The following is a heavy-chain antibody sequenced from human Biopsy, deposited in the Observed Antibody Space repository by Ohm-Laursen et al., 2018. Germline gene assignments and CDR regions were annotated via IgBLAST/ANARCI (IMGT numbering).Heavy chain of an antibody. D-gene: IGHD3-16*01. J-gene: IGHJ4*02. CDR1: GGSISGYH. CDR2: ISYTGGI. Sequence: GTLSLTCTVSGGSISGYHWSWIRKSPGKGLEWLAYISYTGGITSNPSLNGRATMSLDTSKNQFSLRLVYVTAADTAVYFCARDSRGGHLNTTLITGKNLDSWGQGILVTVSS. CDR3: ARDSRGGHLNTTLITGKNLDS. V-gene: IGHV4-59*01.